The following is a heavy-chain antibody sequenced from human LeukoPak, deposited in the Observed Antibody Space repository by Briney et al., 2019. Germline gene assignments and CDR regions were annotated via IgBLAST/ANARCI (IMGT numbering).Heavy chain of an antibody. V-gene: IGHV3-23*01. CDR1: GFTFSSYA. CDR2: ISGSGGST. CDR3: ATLPLTIANYYYYGMDV. J-gene: IGHJ6*02. D-gene: IGHD1-14*01. Sequence: GGSLSLSCAASGFTFSSYAMSWVRQAPGKGLEWVSAISGSGGSTYYADSVKGRFTISRDNSKNTLYLQMNSLRAEDTAVYYCATLPLTIANYYYYGMDVWGQGTTVTVSS.